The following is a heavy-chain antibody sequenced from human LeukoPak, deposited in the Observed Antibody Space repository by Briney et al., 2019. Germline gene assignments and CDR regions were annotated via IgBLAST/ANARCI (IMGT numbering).Heavy chain of an antibody. Sequence: SETLSLTCAVYGGSFSGYYWGWIRQPPGKGLEWIGYIYYSGSTNYNPSLKSRVTISVDTPKNQFSLKLSSVTAADTAVYYCASSRNYYYYGMDVWGQGTTVTVSS. V-gene: IGHV4-59*01. CDR1: GGSFSGYY. J-gene: IGHJ6*02. CDR2: IYYSGST. CDR3: ASSRNYYYYGMDV. D-gene: IGHD6-13*01.